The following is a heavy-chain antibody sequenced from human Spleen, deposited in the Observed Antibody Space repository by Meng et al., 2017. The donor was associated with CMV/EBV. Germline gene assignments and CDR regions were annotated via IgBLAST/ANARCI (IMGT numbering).Heavy chain of an antibody. CDR3: AKDNGDIVVVPGYGMDV. V-gene: IGHV3-23*01. J-gene: IGHJ6*02. CDR2: ISGSGGST. D-gene: IGHD2-2*01. CDR1: GFTFSGYW. Sequence: GESLKISCAASGFTFSGYWMHWVRQAPGKGLVWVSAISGSGGSTYYADSVKGRFTISRDNSKNTLYLQMNSLRAEDTAVYYCAKDNGDIVVVPGYGMDVWGQGTTVTVSS.